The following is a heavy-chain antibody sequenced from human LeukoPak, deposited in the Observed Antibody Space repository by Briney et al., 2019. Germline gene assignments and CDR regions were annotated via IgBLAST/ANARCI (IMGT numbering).Heavy chain of an antibody. CDR2: IYSGGRT. V-gene: IGHV3-53*01. D-gene: IGHD4/OR15-4a*01. Sequence: PGGSLRLSCAASGIAVNSNYMSWVRQAPGKGLEWVSLIYSGGRTEYAGSVKGRFTIFRDNSENTVYLQMNSLRVEDTAMYFCATVGCNGATCYTQYFHSWGQGTLVTVS. CDR3: ATVGCNGATCYTQYFHS. CDR1: GIAVNSNY. J-gene: IGHJ1*01.